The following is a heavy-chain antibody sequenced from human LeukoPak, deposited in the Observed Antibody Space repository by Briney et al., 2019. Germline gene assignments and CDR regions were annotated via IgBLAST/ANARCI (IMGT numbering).Heavy chain of an antibody. D-gene: IGHD2-15*01. CDR1: GYTFTSYY. CDR3: ARDGIYCSGGSCYLNWFDP. J-gene: IGHJ5*02. V-gene: IGHV1-46*01. CDR2: INPSGGST. Sequence: AASVKVSCKASGYTFTSYYMHWVRQAPGQGLEWMGIINPSGGSTSYAQKFQGRVTMTTGTSTSTVYMELSSLRSEDTAVYYSARDGIYCSGGSCYLNWFDPWGQGTLVTVSS.